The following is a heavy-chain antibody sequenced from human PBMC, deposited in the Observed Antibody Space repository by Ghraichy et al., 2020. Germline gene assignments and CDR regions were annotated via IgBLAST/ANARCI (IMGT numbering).Heavy chain of an antibody. D-gene: IGHD4-17*01. V-gene: IGHV4-39*01. CDR2: IYYSGST. CDR3: ARQGRPTVTPRMDV. J-gene: IGHJ6*02. CDR1: GGSISSSSYY. Sequence: ETLSLTCTVSGGSISSSSYYWGWIRQPPGKGLEWIGSIYYSGSTYYNPSLKSRVTISVDTSKNQFSLKLSSVTAADTAVYYCARQGRPTVTPRMDVCGQGTTVTVSS.